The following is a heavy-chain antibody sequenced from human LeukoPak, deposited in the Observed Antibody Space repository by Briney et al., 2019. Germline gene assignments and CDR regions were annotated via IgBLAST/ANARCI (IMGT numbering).Heavy chain of an antibody. D-gene: IGHD6-13*01. CDR2: IYYSGST. CDR3: ATIAAAGTGYFDY. Sequence: SETLSLTCTVSGGSISSYYWSWIREPPGQGLEWMGYIYYSGSTNYNPSLKSRVTIPVDTSKNQFSLKLSSVTAADTAVYYCATIAAAGTGYFDYWGQGTLVTVSS. CDR1: GGSISSYY. V-gene: IGHV4-59*08. J-gene: IGHJ4*02.